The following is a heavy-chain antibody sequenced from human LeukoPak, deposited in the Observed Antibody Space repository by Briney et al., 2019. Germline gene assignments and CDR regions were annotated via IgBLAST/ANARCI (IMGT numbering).Heavy chain of an antibody. Sequence: GGSLRLSCAASGFTVSNDYMAWVRQAPGRGLEWVSLIYGDGTTFYKDSVKGRFTISRDNFKNTLYLQMSSLRPEDTALYYCARDRAGAQSWVALDPWGQGTLVTVSS. D-gene: IGHD3-10*01. CDR2: IYGDGTT. J-gene: IGHJ5*02. CDR1: GFTVSNDY. CDR3: ARDRAGAQSWVALDP. V-gene: IGHV3-66*02.